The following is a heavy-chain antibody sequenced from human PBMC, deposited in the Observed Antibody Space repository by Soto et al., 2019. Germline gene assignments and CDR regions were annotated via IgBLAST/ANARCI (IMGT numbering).Heavy chain of an antibody. D-gene: IGHD3-10*01. Sequence: GAAVKVSCYAAVYTFISYGIIRVLQAPGEGREWMGWISAYNNKTNYTQKLQGRVTMTTDTSTSRAYMELRSLRSDDTAVYYCAREHYCGSGSYYRDEIDYWGQGTLVTVSS. CDR3: AREHYCGSGSYYRDEIDY. CDR2: ISAYNNKT. J-gene: IGHJ4*02. V-gene: IGHV1-18*04. CDR1: VYTFISYG.